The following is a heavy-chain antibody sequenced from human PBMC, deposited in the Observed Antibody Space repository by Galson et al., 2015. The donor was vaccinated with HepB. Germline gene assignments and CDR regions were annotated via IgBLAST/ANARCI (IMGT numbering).Heavy chain of an antibody. CDR1: GFTVSSNY. V-gene: IGHV3-53*01. D-gene: IGHD2-15*01. J-gene: IGHJ3*02. CDR2: IYSGGST. Sequence: SLRLSCAVSGFTVSSNYMSWVRQAPGKGLEWVSVIYSGGSTYYADSVRGRFTISRDNSKNTLYLQMNSLRAEDTAVYYCARDATSFCSGGSCSPTDAFDIWGQGTMVTVSS. CDR3: ARDATSFCSGGSCSPTDAFDI.